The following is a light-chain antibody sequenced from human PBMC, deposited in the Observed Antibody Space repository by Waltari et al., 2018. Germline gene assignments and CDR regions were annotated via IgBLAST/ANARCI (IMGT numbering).Light chain of an antibody. CDR2: EAS. CDR3: CSYAASMV. J-gene: IGLJ1*01. V-gene: IGLV2-23*01. Sequence: QSTLTQPASVSGSPGQSIPISCTGTSSDVGSYNRVSWYQQHPGKAPKHMIYEASKRPSGVSNRFSGSKSGNAASLTISGRQAEDEADYYCCSYAASMVFVTGSKVTVL. CDR1: SSDVGSYNR.